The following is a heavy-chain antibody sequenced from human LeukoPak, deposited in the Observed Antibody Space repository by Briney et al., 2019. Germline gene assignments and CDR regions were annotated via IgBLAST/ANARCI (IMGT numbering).Heavy chain of an antibody. Sequence: SETLSLTCGVYGGSFSGFYWSWIRQPPGKGLEWIGEINHLGNTNYNPSLKRRVTISVDTSKNQFSLKLNSMTAADTALYYCARGLSWHYGGFDFWGQGNLVTVSS. CDR3: ARGLSWHYGGFDF. J-gene: IGHJ4*02. V-gene: IGHV4-34*01. CDR1: GGSFSGFY. CDR2: INHLGNT. D-gene: IGHD4-17*01.